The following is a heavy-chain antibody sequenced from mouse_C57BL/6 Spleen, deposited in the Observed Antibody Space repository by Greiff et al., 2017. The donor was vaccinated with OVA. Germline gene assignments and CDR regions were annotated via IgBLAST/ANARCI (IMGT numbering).Heavy chain of an antibody. D-gene: IGHD1-1*01. CDR1: GFTFNTYA. CDR3: VRDSGTTGPFYYAMDY. J-gene: IGHJ4*01. CDR2: IRSKSSNYAT. V-gene: IGHV10-3*01. Sequence: EVQRVESGGGLVQPKGSLKLSCAASGFTFNTYAMHWVRQAPGKGLEWVARIRSKSSNYATYYADSVKDRFTISRDDSQSMLYLQMNNLKTEDTAMYYCVRDSGTTGPFYYAMDYWGQGTSVTVSS.